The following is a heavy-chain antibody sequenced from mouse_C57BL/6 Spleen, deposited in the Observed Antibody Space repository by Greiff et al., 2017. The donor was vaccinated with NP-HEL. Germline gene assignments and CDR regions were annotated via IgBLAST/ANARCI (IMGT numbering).Heavy chain of an antibody. D-gene: IGHD2-4*01. J-gene: IGHJ4*01. V-gene: IGHV1-81*01. CDR3: ARKDYDAGYYYAMDY. CDR1: GYNFTSYG. CDR2: IYPRSGNT. Sequence: VQLQQSGAELARPGASVKLSCKASGYNFTSYGISWVKQRTGQGLEWIGEIYPRSGNTYYNEKFKGKATLTADKSSSTAYMELRSLTSEDSAVYYCARKDYDAGYYYAMDYWGQGTSVTVSS.